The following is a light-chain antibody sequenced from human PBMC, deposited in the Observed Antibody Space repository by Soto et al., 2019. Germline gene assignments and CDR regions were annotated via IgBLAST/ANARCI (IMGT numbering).Light chain of an antibody. Sequence: DFVMTQSPDSLAVSLGERATINCKSSQSVLHSSNNENYLAWYQQKPGQPPKLLIYGASTRESGVPDRFSGSGSGTDFTLTISSLQAEDVAVYYCQQYYSIPLTFGQGTKVEIK. J-gene: IGKJ1*01. CDR1: QSVLHSSNNENY. CDR2: GAS. CDR3: QQYYSIPLT. V-gene: IGKV4-1*01.